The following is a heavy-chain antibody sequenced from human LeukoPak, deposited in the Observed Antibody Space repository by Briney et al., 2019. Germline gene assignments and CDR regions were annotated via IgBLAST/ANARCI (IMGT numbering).Heavy chain of an antibody. CDR2: IYYSGST. CDR3: ARSDYVELTLPRGHYYMDV. J-gene: IGHJ6*03. CDR1: GGSISSSSYY. Sequence: KPSETLSLTCTVSGGSISSSSYYWGWIRQPPGKGLEWIGSIYYSGSTYYNPSLKSRVTISVDTSKNQFSLKLSSVTAADTAVYYCARSDYVELTLPRGHYYMDVWGKGTTVTVSS. V-gene: IGHV4-39*07. D-gene: IGHD4-17*01.